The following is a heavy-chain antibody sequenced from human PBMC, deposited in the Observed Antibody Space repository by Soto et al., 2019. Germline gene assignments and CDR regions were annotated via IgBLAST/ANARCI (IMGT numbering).Heavy chain of an antibody. CDR1: GFTVGSDW. V-gene: IGHV3-7*03. Sequence: GGSLRLSCPASGFTVGSDWMTWVRQAPGKGLEWVANIKEDGSEKYYVDSVKGRFTISRDDAKNSLYLQMNSLRVEDTAVFYCARGRSDGMDVWGQGTTVTVSS. CDR3: ARGRSDGMDV. CDR2: IKEDGSEK. D-gene: IGHD3-10*01. J-gene: IGHJ6*02.